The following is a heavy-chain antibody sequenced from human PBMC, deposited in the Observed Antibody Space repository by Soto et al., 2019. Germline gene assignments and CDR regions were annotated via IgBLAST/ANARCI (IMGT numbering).Heavy chain of an antibody. CDR1: GFTFSSYA. CDR2: ISNSSSYI. J-gene: IGHJ6*02. CDR3: ARDGPHESTYYYYYGMDV. V-gene: IGHV3-21*01. Sequence: PGGSLRLSCAASGFTFSSYAMHWVRQAPGKGLEWVSSISNSSSYIYYADSVKGRFTISRDKAKNTLYLQMNSLRAEDTAVYYCARDGPHESTYYYYYGMDVWGQGTTVTVSS. D-gene: IGHD2-2*01.